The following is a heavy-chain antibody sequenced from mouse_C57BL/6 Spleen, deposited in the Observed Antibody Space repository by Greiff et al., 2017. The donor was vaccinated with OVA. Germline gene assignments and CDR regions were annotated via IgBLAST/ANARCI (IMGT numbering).Heavy chain of an antibody. J-gene: IGHJ1*03. V-gene: IGHV5-17*01. CDR3: ARCSSNWYFDV. CDR1: GFTFSDYG. D-gene: IGHD1-1*01. CDR2: ISSGSSTI. Sequence: EVQLVESGGGLVKPGGSLKLSCAASGFTFSDYGMHWVRQAPEKGLEWVAYISSGSSTIYYADTVKGRFTISRDNATNTLSLQMTSLRSEDTSMYYCARCSSNWYFDVWGTGTTVTVSS.